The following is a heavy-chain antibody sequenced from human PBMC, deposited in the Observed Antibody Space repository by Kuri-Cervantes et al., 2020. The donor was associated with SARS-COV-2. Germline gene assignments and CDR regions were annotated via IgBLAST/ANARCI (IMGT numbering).Heavy chain of an antibody. CDR3: ASGSAPAAIYYYYMDV. D-gene: IGHD2-2*01. J-gene: IGHJ6*03. V-gene: IGHV4-59*11. CDR1: GGSISSHY. Sequence: SETLSLTCTVSGGSISSHYWSWIRQPPGKGLEWIGYIYYSGSTNYNPSLKSRVTISVDTSKNQFSLKLSSVTAADTAVYYCASGSAPAAIYYYYMDVWGKGTTVTVSS. CDR2: IYYSGST.